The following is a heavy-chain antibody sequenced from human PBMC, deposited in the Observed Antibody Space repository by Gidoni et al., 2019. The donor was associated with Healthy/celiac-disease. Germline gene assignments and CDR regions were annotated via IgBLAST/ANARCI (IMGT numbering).Heavy chain of an antibody. Sequence: EVQLVESGGGLVQPGGSLRLSCAASGFTFSIYWMSWVRQAPGKGLEWVANIKKDGSEKYYVDSVKGRFTISRDNAKNSLYLQMNSLRAEDTAVYYCAREGGGSSWYKRGRPFDYWGQGTLVTVSS. J-gene: IGHJ4*02. D-gene: IGHD6-13*01. CDR3: AREGGGSSWYKRGRPFDY. CDR1: GFTFSIYW. V-gene: IGHV3-7*01. CDR2: IKKDGSEK.